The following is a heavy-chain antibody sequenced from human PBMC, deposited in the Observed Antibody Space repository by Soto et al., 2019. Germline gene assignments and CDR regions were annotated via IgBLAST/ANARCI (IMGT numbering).Heavy chain of an antibody. CDR3: ARDGRLFAARPWPSQYYFDY. CDR1: GGTFSSSA. D-gene: IGHD6-6*01. CDR2: IIPIFGTA. V-gene: IGHV1-69*06. Sequence: VKVSCTASGGTFSSSAISWVRQAPGQGLEWMGGIIPIFGTANYAQKFQGRVTITADKSTSTAYMELSSLRSEDTAVYYCARDGRLFAARPWPSQYYFDYWGQGTLVTVSS. J-gene: IGHJ4*02.